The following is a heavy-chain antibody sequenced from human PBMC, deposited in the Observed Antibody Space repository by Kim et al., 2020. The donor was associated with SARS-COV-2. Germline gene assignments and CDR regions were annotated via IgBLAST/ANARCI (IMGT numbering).Heavy chain of an antibody. CDR3: ARRSDYGSSWFDP. CDR2: IFYSGST. CDR1: GGSISSSSYY. J-gene: IGHJ5*02. Sequence: SETLSLTCTVSGGSISSSSYYWGWIRQPPGKGLEWIGSIFYSGSTYYNPSLKSRVTISVDTSKNQFSLKLSSVTAADTAVYYCARRSDYGSSWFDPWGQG. D-gene: IGHD3-10*01. V-gene: IGHV4-39*01.